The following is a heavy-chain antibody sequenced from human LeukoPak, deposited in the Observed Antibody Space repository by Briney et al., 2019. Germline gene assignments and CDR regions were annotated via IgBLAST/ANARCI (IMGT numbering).Heavy chain of an antibody. J-gene: IGHJ4*02. CDR3: TGPILQSTAVDY. Sequence: PGGSLRLSCAASGFTFSGSAMHWVRQASGKGLEWVGRIRSKANSYATAYAASVKGRFTISRDDSKNTAYLQMNSLKTEDTAVYYCTGPILQSTAVDYWGQGTLVTVSS. V-gene: IGHV3-73*01. CDR1: GFTFSGSA. CDR2: IRSKANSYAT. D-gene: IGHD4-11*01.